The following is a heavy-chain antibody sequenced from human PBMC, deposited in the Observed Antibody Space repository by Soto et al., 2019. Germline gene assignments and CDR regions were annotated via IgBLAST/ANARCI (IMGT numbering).Heavy chain of an antibody. CDR2: ISGSGGST. J-gene: IGHJ6*02. CDR1: GFTFSSYA. D-gene: IGHD3-3*01. Sequence: EVQLLESGGGLVQPGGSLRLSCAASGFTFSSYAMSWVRQAPGKGLEWVSAISGSGGSTYYADSVKGRFTISRDNSKNTLYLQMNSLRAEDTAVYYCAKCITIFGVVIPTCDGIDVWGQGTTVTVSS. V-gene: IGHV3-23*01. CDR3: AKCITIFGVVIPTCDGIDV.